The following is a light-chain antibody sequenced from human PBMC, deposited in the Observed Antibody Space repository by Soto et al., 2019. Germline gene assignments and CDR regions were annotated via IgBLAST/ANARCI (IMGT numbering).Light chain of an antibody. CDR1: SNDIGAFNY. V-gene: IGLV2-14*01. Sequence: QSVLTQPASVSGSPGQSITISCTGTSNDIGAFNYVSWYQQHPGKAPKLIIYEVSNRPSGVSHRFSGSKSDNTASLTISGLQAEDEADYYCNSYASNNARVFGGGTQLTVL. CDR2: EVS. J-gene: IGLJ3*02. CDR3: NSYASNNARV.